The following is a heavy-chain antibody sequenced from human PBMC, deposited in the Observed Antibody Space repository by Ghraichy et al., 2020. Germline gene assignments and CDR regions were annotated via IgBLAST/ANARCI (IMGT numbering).Heavy chain of an antibody. D-gene: IGHD5-18*01. CDR3: ARALDTAMVMDWYYYYGMDV. J-gene: IGHJ6*02. V-gene: IGHV3-30*04. Sequence: GGSLRLSCAASGFTFSSYAMHWVRQAPGKGLEWVAVISYDGSNKYYADSVKGRFTISRDNSKNTLYLQMNSLRAEDTAVYYCARALDTAMVMDWYYYYGMDVWGQGTTVTVSS. CDR2: ISYDGSNK. CDR1: GFTFSSYA.